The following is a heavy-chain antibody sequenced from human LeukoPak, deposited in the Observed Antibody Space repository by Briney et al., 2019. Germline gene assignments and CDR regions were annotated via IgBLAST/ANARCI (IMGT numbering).Heavy chain of an antibody. J-gene: IGHJ4*02. Sequence: GGSLRLSCAASGFTFSSYAMSWVRQAPGKGLEWVSVISGSGGITYYTDSVKGRFTISRDNSKNTLYLQMNSLRAEDTAVYYCAKDIGLYYYDTWGQGTLVTVSS. CDR3: AKDIGLYYYDT. CDR2: ISGSGGIT. D-gene: IGHD3-22*01. CDR1: GFTFSSYA. V-gene: IGHV3-23*01.